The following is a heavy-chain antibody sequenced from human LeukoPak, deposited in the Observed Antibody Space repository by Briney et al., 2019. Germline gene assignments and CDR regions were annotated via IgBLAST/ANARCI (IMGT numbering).Heavy chain of an antibody. V-gene: IGHV3-9*01. CDR1: GFTFDDYA. D-gene: IGHD5-18*01. Sequence: PGGSLRLSCAASGFTFDDYAMHWVRQAPGKGLEWVSGISWNSGSIGYADSVKGRFTISRDNAKNSLYLQMNSLRAEDTAVYYCARDPGYSYGYDYWGQGTLVTVSS. CDR2: ISWNSGSI. J-gene: IGHJ4*02. CDR3: ARDPGYSYGYDY.